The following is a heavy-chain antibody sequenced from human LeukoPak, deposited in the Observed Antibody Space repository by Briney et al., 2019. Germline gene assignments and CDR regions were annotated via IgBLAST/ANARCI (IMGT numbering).Heavy chain of an antibody. J-gene: IGHJ4*02. V-gene: IGHV4-30-2*01. D-gene: IGHD6-19*01. CDR2: IYHSGST. CDR3: AREHQNRQWLERGY. Sequence: PSETLSLTCTVSGGSISSGGYYWSWIRQPPGKGLEWIGYIYHSGSTYYNPSLKSRVTISVDRSKNQFSLKLSSVTAADTAVYYCAREHQNRQWLERGYWGQGTLVTVSS. CDR1: GGSISSGGYY.